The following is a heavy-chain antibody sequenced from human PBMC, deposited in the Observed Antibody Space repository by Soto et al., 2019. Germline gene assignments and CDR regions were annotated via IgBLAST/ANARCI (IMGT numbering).Heavy chain of an antibody. V-gene: IGHV3-48*02. CDR1: GFRFSEHS. CDR2: ISSNSEKT. CDR3: ARLPKGSLVTA. D-gene: IGHD2-21*02. J-gene: IGHJ4*02. Sequence: VVLVESGGGLVSPGGSLRLSCVASGFRFSEHSMNWVRQAPGKGLQWISYISSNSEKTYYADSVKGRFTVSRDNVKNALFLQMNSLRDDDTATYYCARLPKGSLVTAWGQGARVTVSS.